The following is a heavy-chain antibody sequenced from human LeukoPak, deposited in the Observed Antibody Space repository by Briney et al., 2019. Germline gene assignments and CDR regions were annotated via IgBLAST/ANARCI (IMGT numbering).Heavy chain of an antibody. CDR2: IYSGGST. V-gene: IGHV3-66*01. D-gene: IGHD4-17*01. Sequence: GGSLRLSCAASGFTVSSNYMSWVRQVPGRGLGWVSVIYSGGSTYYADSVKGRFTISRGNSKNTLYLQMNSLRAEDTAVYYCARDAATVTTRGVGDAFDIWGQGTMVTVSS. J-gene: IGHJ3*02. CDR1: GFTVSSNY. CDR3: ARDAATVTTRGVGDAFDI.